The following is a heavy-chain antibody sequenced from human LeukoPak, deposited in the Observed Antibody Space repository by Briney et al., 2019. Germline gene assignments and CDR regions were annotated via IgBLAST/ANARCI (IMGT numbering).Heavy chain of an antibody. D-gene: IGHD6-13*01. J-gene: IGHJ6*02. V-gene: IGHV3-21*01. CDR1: GFTFSSYS. CDR2: ISSSSSYI. CDR3: ATGEIAAAGTSYYYYGMDV. Sequence: PGGSLRLSCAASGFTFSSYSMNWVRQAPGKGLEWVSSISSSSSYIYYADSVKGRFTISRDNAKNSLYLQMNSLRAEDTAVYYCATGEIAAAGTSYYYYGMDVWGQGTTVTVSS.